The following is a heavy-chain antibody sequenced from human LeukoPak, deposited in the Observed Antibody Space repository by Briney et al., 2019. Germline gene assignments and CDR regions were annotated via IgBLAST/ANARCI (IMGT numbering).Heavy chain of an antibody. CDR2: TYYRSKWYN. V-gene: IGHV6-1*01. CDR1: GDSVSGNSAA. D-gene: IGHD6-19*01. J-gene: IGHJ6*02. Sequence: SQTLSLTCAISGDSVSGNSAAWNWIRQSPSRGLEWLGRTYYRSKWYNDYAIFVKSRITINPDTSKNQFSLQLNSVTPEDTAVYYCARGWIGSRGEVIAVAESRVRVAGDYYYGMDVWGQGTTVTVSS. CDR3: ARGWIGSRGEVIAVAESRVRVAGDYYYGMDV.